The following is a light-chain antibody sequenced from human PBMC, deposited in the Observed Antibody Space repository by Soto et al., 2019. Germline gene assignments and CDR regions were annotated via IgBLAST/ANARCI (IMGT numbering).Light chain of an antibody. CDR1: QSISSW. CDR3: QQYNTYSET. Sequence: DIQMTQSPSTLSASVGDRVTITCRASQSISSWLAWYQQKPGKAPKLLSYDASSLESGVPSRFSGSGAGTECTLTSSSLQPDDFATYYFQQYNTYSETFGQGTKVELK. V-gene: IGKV1-5*01. CDR2: DAS. J-gene: IGKJ1*01.